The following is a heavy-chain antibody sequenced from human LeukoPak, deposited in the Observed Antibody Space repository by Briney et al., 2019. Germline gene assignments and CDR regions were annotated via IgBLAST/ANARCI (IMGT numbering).Heavy chain of an antibody. CDR3: ARGGSGGYRFDY. D-gene: IGHD1-26*01. CDR1: GYTFTNYY. V-gene: IGHV1-46*01. CDR2: INPSGGRT. J-gene: IGHJ4*02. Sequence: ASVKVSCKTSGYTFTNYYMYWVRQAPGQGLEWMGIINPSGGRTSYAQKFQGRVTMTRDTSTSTVYMELSSLGSEDTAVYYCARGGSGGYRFDYWGQGTLVTVSS.